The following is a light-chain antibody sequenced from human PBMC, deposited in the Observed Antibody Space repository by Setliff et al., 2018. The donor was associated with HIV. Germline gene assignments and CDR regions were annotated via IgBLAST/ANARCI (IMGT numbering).Light chain of an antibody. CDR3: CSYAGSDTYV. CDR2: DVS. J-gene: IGLJ1*01. Sequence: QSVLTQPASVSGSPGQSITISCTGTSGDVESYNLVSWYQQHPGKAPKLMIYDVSERPSGVSNRFSGSKSGNTASLTISGLQAEDEADYYCCSYAGSDTYVFGTGTKVTVL. CDR1: SGDVESYNL. V-gene: IGLV2-23*02.